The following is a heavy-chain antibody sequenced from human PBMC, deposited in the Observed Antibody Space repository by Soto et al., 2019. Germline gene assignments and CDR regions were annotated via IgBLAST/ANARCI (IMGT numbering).Heavy chain of an antibody. J-gene: IGHJ4*02. D-gene: IGHD3-22*01. Sequence: SETLSLTCTASGGSVSSGSYYWSWIRQPPGKGLEWIGYIYYSGSTYYNPSLKSRVTISVDTSKNQFSLKLSSVTAADTAVYYCARARRVTMIVVVRAVYFDYWGQGTLVTVSS. CDR1: GGSVSSGSYY. CDR2: IYYSGST. CDR3: ARARRVTMIVVVRAVYFDY. V-gene: IGHV4-61*01.